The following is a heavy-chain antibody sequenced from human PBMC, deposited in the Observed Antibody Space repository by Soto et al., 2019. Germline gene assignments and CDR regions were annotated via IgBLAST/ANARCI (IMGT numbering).Heavy chain of an antibody. J-gene: IGHJ3*02. Sequence: SETLSLTCTVSGGSISSGGYYWSWIRQHPGKGLEWIGYIYYSGSTYYNPSLKSRVTISVDTSKNQFSLKLSSVTAADTAVYYCARDERSGGTNAFDIWGQGTMVTVSS. CDR3: ARDERSGGTNAFDI. CDR2: IYYSGST. D-gene: IGHD1-7*01. V-gene: IGHV4-31*03. CDR1: GGSISSGGYY.